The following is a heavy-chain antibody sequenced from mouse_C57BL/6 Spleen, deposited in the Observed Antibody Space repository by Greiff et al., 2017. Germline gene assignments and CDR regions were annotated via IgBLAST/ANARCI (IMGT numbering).Heavy chain of an antibody. V-gene: IGHV1-76*01. CDR1: GYTFTDYY. D-gene: IGHD1-1*01. CDR3: ARWGVITTVVAPMDY. J-gene: IGHJ4*01. CDR2: IYPGSGNT. Sequence: VKLVESGAELVRPGASVKLSCKASGYTFTDYYINWVKQRPGQGLEWIARIYPGSGNTYYNEKFKGKATLTAEKSSSTAYMQLSSLTSEDSAVYLCARWGVITTVVAPMDYWGQGTSVTVSS.